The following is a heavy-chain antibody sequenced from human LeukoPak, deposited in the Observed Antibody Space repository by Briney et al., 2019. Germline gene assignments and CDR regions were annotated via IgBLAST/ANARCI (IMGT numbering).Heavy chain of an antibody. Sequence: GGSLRLSCAASGFTFSSYAMSWVRQAPGKGLEWVSAISGSSGSTYYADSVKGRFTISRDNSKNTLYLQMNSLRAEDTAVYYCAKDLPPYYYDSSGYRPGGFDYWGQGTLVTVSS. V-gene: IGHV3-23*01. CDR2: ISGSSGST. D-gene: IGHD3-22*01. CDR3: AKDLPPYYYDSSGYRPGGFDY. J-gene: IGHJ4*02. CDR1: GFTFSSYA.